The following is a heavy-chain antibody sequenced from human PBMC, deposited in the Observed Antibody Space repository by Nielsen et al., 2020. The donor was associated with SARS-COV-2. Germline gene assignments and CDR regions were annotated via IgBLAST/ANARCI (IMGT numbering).Heavy chain of an antibody. CDR2: INHSGST. CDR3: ASSPGYCSGGSCYNGYYYGMDV. D-gene: IGHD2-15*01. CDR1: GGSFSGYY. Sequence: SETLSLTCAVYGGSFSGYYWSWIRQPPGKGLEWIGEINHSGSTKYNPSLKSRVTISVDTSKNQFSLKLSSVTAADTAVYYCASSPGYCSGGSCYNGYYYGMDVWGQGTTVTVSS. J-gene: IGHJ6*02. V-gene: IGHV4-34*01.